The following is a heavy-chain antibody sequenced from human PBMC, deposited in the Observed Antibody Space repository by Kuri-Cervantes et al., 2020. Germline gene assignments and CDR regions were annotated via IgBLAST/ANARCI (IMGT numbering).Heavy chain of an antibody. V-gene: IGHV4-59*01. J-gene: IGHJ4*02. CDR2: IYYSGST. CDR1: GGSFSGYY. Sequence: SQTLSLTCAVYGGSFSGYYWSWIRQPPGKGLEWIGYIYYSGSTNYNPSLKSRVTISVDTSKNQFSLKLNSVTAADTAVYFCARYRRGEGKGFDYWGQGTLVTVSS. D-gene: IGHD1-14*01. CDR3: ARYRRGEGKGFDY.